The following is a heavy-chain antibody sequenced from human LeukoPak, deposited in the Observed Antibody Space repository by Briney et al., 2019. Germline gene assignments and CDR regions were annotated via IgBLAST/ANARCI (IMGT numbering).Heavy chain of an antibody. CDR3: ARVGDCSGGSCSARKASRWPPEDY. Sequence: ASVKVSCKASGYTFTSYYMHWVRQAPGHGLEWMGIINPSGGSTRYAQKFQGRVTMTRDTSTSTVYMELSILRSEDTAVYYCARVGDCSGGSCSARKASRWPPEDYWGQGTLVTVSS. CDR2: INPSGGST. V-gene: IGHV1-46*03. CDR1: GYTFTSYY. J-gene: IGHJ4*02. D-gene: IGHD2-15*01.